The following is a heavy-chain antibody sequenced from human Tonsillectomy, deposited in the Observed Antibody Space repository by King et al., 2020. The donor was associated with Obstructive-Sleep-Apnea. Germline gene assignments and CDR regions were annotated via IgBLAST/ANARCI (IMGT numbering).Heavy chain of an antibody. CDR1: GFTFSNAW. CDR2: IKSKTDGGTT. Sequence: EVQLVESGGGLVKPGGSLRLSCAASGFTFSNAWMSWVRQAPGKGLEWVGRIKSKTDGGTTDYAAPGKGRFTISRDDSKNTLYLQMNSLTSEETAVYYCNTDGGLNYYGSGSYLDYYYYYGMDVWGQGTTVTVSS. D-gene: IGHD3-10*01. V-gene: IGHV3-15*01. J-gene: IGHJ6*02. CDR3: NTDGGLNYYGSGSYLDYYYYYGMDV.